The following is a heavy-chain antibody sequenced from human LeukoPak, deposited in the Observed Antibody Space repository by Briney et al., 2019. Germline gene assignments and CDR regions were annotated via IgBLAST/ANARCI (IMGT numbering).Heavy chain of an antibody. CDR1: GGSISSYY. CDR3: ARVYCSGGSCYWFDP. J-gene: IGHJ5*02. Sequence: PSETLSLTCTVSGGSISSYYWSWIRQHPGKGLEWIGYIYYSGSTYYNPSLKSRVTISVDTSKNQFSLKLSSVTAADTAVYYCARVYCSGGSCYWFDPWGQGTLVTVSS. D-gene: IGHD2-15*01. V-gene: IGHV4-59*06. CDR2: IYYSGST.